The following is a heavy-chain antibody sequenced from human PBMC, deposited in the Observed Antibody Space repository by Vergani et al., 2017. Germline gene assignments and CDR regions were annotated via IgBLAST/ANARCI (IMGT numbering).Heavy chain of an antibody. Sequence: QVQLQESVPGLVKPSQTLSLTCTVSGDSLSSSDHYSSWIRQRSDKGLEWVGHIFRSATTYYHPSLKSRLLMSVDTSKNQFSLKLTSVTAADTAMYYCARENVVIARIFDFWGQGTLVTVSS. CDR2: IFRSATT. J-gene: IGHJ4*02. CDR1: GDSLSSSDHY. D-gene: IGHD2-21*01. CDR3: ARENVVIARIFDF. V-gene: IGHV4-31*03.